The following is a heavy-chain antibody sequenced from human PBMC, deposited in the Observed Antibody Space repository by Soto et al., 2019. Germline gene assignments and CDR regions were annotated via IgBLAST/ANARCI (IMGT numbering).Heavy chain of an antibody. CDR3: ARGDSHYYDSSGYVDY. CDR2: ISAYNGNT. CDR1: GYTFTSYG. D-gene: IGHD3-22*01. J-gene: IGHJ4*02. Sequence: GASVKVSCKASGYTFTSYGISWVRQAPGQGLEWMGWISAYNGNTNYAQKLQGRVTMTTDTSTSTAYMELRSLRSDDTAVYYCARGDSHYYDSSGYVDYWGQGTLVTVSS. V-gene: IGHV1-18*01.